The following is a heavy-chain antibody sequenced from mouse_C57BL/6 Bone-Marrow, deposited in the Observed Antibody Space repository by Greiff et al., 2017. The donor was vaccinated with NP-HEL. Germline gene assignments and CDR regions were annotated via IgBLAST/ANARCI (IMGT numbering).Heavy chain of an antibody. J-gene: IGHJ3*01. V-gene: IGHV5-4*01. CDR3: ARGDYP. CDR2: ISDGGSYT. Sequence: VQLKESGGGLVKPGGSLKLSCAASGFTFSSYAMSWVRQTPEKRLEWVATISDGGSYTYYPDNVKGRFTISRDNAKNNLYLQMSHLKSEDTAMYYCARGDYPGGQGTLVTVSA. CDR1: GFTFSSYA. D-gene: IGHD2-4*01.